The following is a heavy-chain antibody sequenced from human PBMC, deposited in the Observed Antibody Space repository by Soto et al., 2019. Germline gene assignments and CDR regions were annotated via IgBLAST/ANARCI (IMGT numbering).Heavy chain of an antibody. D-gene: IGHD2-15*01. J-gene: IGHJ6*02. V-gene: IGHV5-51*01. CDR3: ARGAYCSGGSCYRGAVHYYGMDV. CDR2: IYPGDSDT. CDR1: GYSFTSYW. Sequence: PGESLKISCKGSGYSFTSYWIGWVRQMPGKGLEWMGIIYPGDSDTRYSPSFQGQVTISADKSISTAYLQWSSLKASDTAMYYCARGAYCSGGSCYRGAVHYYGMDVWGQVTTVTVSS.